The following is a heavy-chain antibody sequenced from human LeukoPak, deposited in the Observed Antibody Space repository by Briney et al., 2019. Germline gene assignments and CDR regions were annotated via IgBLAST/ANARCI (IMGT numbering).Heavy chain of an antibody. CDR2: TRNKANSYST. D-gene: IGHD5/OR15-5a*01. V-gene: IGHV3-72*01. CDR3: FRGKVSVYNDY. CDR1: GFTLSDHY. Sequence: PGGSLRLSCGASGFTLSDHYMDWVRQTPGKGLEWVGRTRNKANSYSTEYDASVKGRVTISRDDSKNSLYLQMNSLKIEDTAVYFCFRGKVSVYNDYGGQGTLVTVSS. J-gene: IGHJ4*01.